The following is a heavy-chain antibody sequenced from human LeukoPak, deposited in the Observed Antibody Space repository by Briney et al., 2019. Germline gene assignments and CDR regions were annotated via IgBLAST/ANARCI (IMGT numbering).Heavy chain of an antibody. D-gene: IGHD3-10*01. CDR1: GGSISSGGYY. J-gene: IGHJ3*02. Sequence: SQTLSLTCTVSGGSISSGGYYWSWTRQHPGKGLEWIGYIYYSGSTYYNPSLKSRVTISVDTSKNQFSLKLSSVTAADTAVYYCARDWAMVRGVMGHAFDIWGQGTMVTVSS. CDR2: IYYSGST. V-gene: IGHV4-31*03. CDR3: ARDWAMVRGVMGHAFDI.